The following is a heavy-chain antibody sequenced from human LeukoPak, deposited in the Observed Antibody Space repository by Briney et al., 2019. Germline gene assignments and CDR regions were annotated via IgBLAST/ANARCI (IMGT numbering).Heavy chain of an antibody. Sequence: KPSETLSLTCTVSGGSISSYYWSWIRQPPGKGLEWIGYIYYSGSTNYNPSLKSRVTISVDTSKNQFSLKLSPVTAADTAVYYCAGVFGDFQHWGQGTLVTVSS. CDR3: AGVFGDFQH. CDR2: IYYSGST. V-gene: IGHV4-59*08. D-gene: IGHD3-16*01. J-gene: IGHJ1*01. CDR1: GGSISSYY.